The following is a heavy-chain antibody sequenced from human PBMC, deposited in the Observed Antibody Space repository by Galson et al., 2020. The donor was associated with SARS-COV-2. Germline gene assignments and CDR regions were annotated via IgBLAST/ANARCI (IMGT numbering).Heavy chain of an antibody. V-gene: IGHV3-23*01. CDR2: ISGSVGST. J-gene: IGHJ4*02. CDR1: GFIFSNYA. Sequence: GSLRLSCAASGFIFSNYAMSWVRQAPGKGLEWVSTISGSVGSTHQADSVKGRFTISRDNSKNTLYLQMNSLRVEDTAVYFCAKASTRWELPTVTFFDYWGQGTLVTVSS. CDR3: AKASTRWELPTVTFFDY. D-gene: IGHD1-26*01.